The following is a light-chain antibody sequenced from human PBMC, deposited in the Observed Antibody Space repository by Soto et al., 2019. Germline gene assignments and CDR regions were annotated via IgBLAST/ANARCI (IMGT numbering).Light chain of an antibody. J-gene: IGLJ2*01. CDR3: SSYTSSSTSVV. CDR1: SSEVGGYNY. Sequence: QSVLTQPASVSWSPGQSITISCTGTSSEVGGYNYVSWYQQHPGKAPKLMIYDVSNRPSGVSNRFSGSKSGNTASLTISGLQAEDEADYYCSSYTSSSTSVVFGGGTKVTVL. V-gene: IGLV2-14*01. CDR2: DVS.